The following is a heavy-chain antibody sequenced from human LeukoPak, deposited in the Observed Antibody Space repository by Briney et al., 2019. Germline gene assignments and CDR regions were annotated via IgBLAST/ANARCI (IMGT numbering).Heavy chain of an antibody. Sequence: GGSLRLSCAASGSTFSSYAMSWVRQAPGKGLEWVSAISGSGGSTYYADSVKGRFTISRDNSKNTLYLQMNGLRAEDTAVYYCAKDIVVVPAAVDYWGQGTLVTVSS. J-gene: IGHJ4*02. CDR3: AKDIVVVPAAVDY. CDR2: ISGSGGST. CDR1: GSTFSSYA. V-gene: IGHV3-23*01. D-gene: IGHD2-2*01.